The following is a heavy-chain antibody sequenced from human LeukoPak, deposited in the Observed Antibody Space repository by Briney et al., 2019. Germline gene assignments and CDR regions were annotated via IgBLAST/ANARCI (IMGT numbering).Heavy chain of an antibody. V-gene: IGHV4-59*08. CDR2: IYYSETT. CDR1: GGSITSFY. Sequence: SETLSLTCTVSGGSITSFYWNWIRQPPGKGLEWIGYIYYSETTNYNPSLKSRVTISVDTSKNQFSLKLTSVTAADTAVYYCASLRVGATTPFDYWGQGTLVTVSS. D-gene: IGHD1-26*01. J-gene: IGHJ4*02. CDR3: ASLRVGATTPFDY.